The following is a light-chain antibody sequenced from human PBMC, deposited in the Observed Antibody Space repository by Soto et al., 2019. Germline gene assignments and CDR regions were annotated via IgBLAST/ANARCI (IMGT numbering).Light chain of an antibody. CDR2: GNN. J-gene: IGLJ3*02. Sequence: QSVLTQPPSVSGAPGQRVTISCTGSSSNIGAGYEVHWYQQLPGTAPKLLIYGNNNRPSGVPDRFSGTKSGNTASLTISGLQAEDEADYYCCSYAGSYTWVFGSGTKLTVL. CDR3: CSYAGSYTWV. V-gene: IGLV1-40*01. CDR1: SSNIGAGYE.